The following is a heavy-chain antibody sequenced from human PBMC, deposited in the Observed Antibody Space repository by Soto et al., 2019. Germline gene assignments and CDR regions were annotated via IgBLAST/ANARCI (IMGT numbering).Heavy chain of an antibody. CDR2: IYYSGST. D-gene: IGHD3-10*01. Sequence: QVQLQESGPGLVKPSQTLSLTCTVSGGSISSGGYYWSWIRQHPGKGLEWIGYIYYSGSTYYNPSLNSGVTISVATSKNQFSLKLSSVTAADTAVYYCVILASSPGGYYYYGMDVWGQGTTVTVSS. CDR3: VILASSPGGYYYYGMDV. CDR1: GGSISSGGYY. J-gene: IGHJ6*02. V-gene: IGHV4-31*03.